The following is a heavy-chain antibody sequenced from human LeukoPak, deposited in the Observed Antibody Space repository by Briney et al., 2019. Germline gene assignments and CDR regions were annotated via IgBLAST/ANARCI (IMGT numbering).Heavy chain of an antibody. CDR2: ISDSGNTI. Sequence: PGGSLRLSCAASGFTISTHEMNWVRQAPRKRLEWLSYISDSGNTIYYADSVKGRFTISRDTAKNSLYLQMNSLRAEDTAIYYCARGSGTDYWGQGTLVTVSS. D-gene: IGHD1-14*01. J-gene: IGHJ4*02. CDR3: ARGSGTDY. CDR1: GFTISTHE. V-gene: IGHV3-48*03.